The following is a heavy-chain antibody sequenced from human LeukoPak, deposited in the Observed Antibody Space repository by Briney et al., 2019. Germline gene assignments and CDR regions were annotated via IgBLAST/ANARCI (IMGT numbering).Heavy chain of an antibody. D-gene: IGHD2-2*01. J-gene: IGHJ4*02. CDR2: INPNSGGT. V-gene: IGHV1-2*02. CDR1: GYTFTGYY. CDR3: ARSMEVVPAATLY. Sequence: ASVNVSCKASGYTFTGYYMHWVGQAPGQGLEGMGWINPNSGGTNYAQKFQGRVTMTRDTSISTAYMELSRLRSDDTAVYYCARSMEVVPAATLYWGQGTLVTVSS.